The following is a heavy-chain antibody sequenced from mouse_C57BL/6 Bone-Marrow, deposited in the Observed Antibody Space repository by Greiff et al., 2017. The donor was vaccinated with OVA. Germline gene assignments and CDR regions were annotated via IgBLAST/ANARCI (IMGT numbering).Heavy chain of an antibody. Sequence: VRLQQSGPELVKPGASVKISCKASGYAFSSSWMNWVKQRPGKGLEWIGRIYPGDGDTNYNGKFKGKATLTADKSSSTAYMQLSSLTSEDSAVYFCARRGYYGSSSWFAYWGQGTLVTVSA. J-gene: IGHJ3*01. D-gene: IGHD1-1*01. V-gene: IGHV1-82*01. CDR2: IYPGDGDT. CDR1: GYAFSSSW. CDR3: ARRGYYGSSSWFAY.